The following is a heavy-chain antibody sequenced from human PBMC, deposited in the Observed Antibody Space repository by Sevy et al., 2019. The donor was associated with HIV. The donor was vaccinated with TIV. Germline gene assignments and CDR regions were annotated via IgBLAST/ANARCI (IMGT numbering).Heavy chain of an antibody. D-gene: IGHD3-10*01. CDR1: GFTFSSYW. V-gene: IGHV3-7*01. J-gene: IGHJ6*02. Sequence: GCSLRLSCAASGFTFSSYWMSWVRQAPGKGLEWVANIKQDGSEKYYVDSVKGRFTISRDNAKNSLYLQMNSLRAEDTAVYYCARDLGNYGSGSYLNYYYYYGMDVWGQGTTVTVSS. CDR3: ARDLGNYGSGSYLNYYYYYGMDV. CDR2: IKQDGSEK.